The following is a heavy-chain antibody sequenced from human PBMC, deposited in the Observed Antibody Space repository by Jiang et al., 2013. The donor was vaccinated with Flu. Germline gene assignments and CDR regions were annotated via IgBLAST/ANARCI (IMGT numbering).Heavy chain of an antibody. CDR1: GGSISSSNW. CDR3: AREGRLLWFGELLLYFDY. CDR2: IYHSGST. D-gene: IGHD3-10*01. V-gene: IGHV4-4*02. Sequence: CAVSGGSISSSNWWSWVRQPPGKGLEWIGEIYHSGSTNYNPSLKSRVTISVDKSKNQFSLKLSSVTAADTAVYYCAREGRLLWFGELLLYFDYWGQGTLVTVSS. J-gene: IGHJ4*02.